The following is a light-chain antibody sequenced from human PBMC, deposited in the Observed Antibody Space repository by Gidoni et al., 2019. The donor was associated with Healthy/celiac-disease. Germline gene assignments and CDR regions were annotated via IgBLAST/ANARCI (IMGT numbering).Light chain of an antibody. CDR1: QSVSRGY. CDR3: QQNGSSRT. J-gene: IGKJ1*01. CDR2: GTS. Sequence: EIVLTQSPGTLSLSPGARATLSCRASQSVSRGYLAWYQQNPGPAPRLHIYGTSSRATGIPDRFSGCGSGTNFTLSISKLEPVDFAVYYCQQNGSSRTFGQGTKVEIK. V-gene: IGKV3-20*01.